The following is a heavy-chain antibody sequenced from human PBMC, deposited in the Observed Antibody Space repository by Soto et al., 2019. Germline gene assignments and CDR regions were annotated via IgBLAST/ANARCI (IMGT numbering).Heavy chain of an antibody. CDR3: ARHGCSSGGCSYYYYSYGMDV. Sequence: SETLSLTCTVSGGSISSGGYYWSWIRHHPGTGLECIGCIYYSGSTYYNPSLKSRVTISVDTSKNQFSLKLSSVTAADTAVYYCARHGCSSGGCSYYYYSYGMDVWGQGTTVTVSS. CDR2: IYYSGST. J-gene: IGHJ6*02. D-gene: IGHD2-15*01. V-gene: IGHV4-31*03. CDR1: GGSISSGGYY.